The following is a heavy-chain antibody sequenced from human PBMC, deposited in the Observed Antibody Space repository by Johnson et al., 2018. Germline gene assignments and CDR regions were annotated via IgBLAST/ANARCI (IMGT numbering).Heavy chain of an antibody. D-gene: IGHD4-17*01. CDR2: ISYDGSNK. CDR1: GFTCSSYG. CDR3: ARGGTVISYYYYGMDV. Sequence: QVQLVQSGGGVVQPGRSLRLSCAASGFTCSSYGMHWVRQAPGKGLAWVAVISYDGSNKYYADSVRGRFTISRDNSKNTLLLQMNSLRSEDTAVYYCARGGTVISYYYYGMDVWGQGPTVTVSS. J-gene: IGHJ6*02. V-gene: IGHV3-30*03.